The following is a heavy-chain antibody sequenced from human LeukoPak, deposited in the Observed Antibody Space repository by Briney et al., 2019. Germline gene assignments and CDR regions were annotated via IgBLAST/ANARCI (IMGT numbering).Heavy chain of an antibody. CDR1: GFNFSGYA. D-gene: IGHD6-19*01. J-gene: IGHJ4*02. CDR3: ARSYSSGWYTVEC. V-gene: IGHV3-33*08. Sequence: LAGGSLRLSCAASGFNFSGYAMHWVRQAPGKGLEWVAVIWHDGSNKYYADSVKGRFTISRDNSKNTLYLQMNSLRGEDTVVYYCARSYSSGWYTVECWGQGTLVTVSS. CDR2: IWHDGSNK.